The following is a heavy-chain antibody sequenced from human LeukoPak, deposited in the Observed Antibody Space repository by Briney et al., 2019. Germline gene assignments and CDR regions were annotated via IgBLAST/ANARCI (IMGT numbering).Heavy chain of an antibody. V-gene: IGHV3-23*01. J-gene: IGHJ5*02. D-gene: IGHD2-15*01. CDR2: ISGSGGST. CDR1: GFTFSSYA. CDR3: ATNLYCSGGSCAHH. Sequence: GGSLRLSCAASGFTFSSYAMTWVRQPPGKGLEWASTISGSGGSTFYTDSVKGRFTISRDNSKNTLYLHMNSLRAEDTAVYYCATNLYCSGGSCAHHWGQGTLVTVSS.